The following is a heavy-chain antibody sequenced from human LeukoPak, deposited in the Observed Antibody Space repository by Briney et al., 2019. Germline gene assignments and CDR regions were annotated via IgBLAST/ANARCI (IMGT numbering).Heavy chain of an antibody. J-gene: IGHJ4*02. V-gene: IGHV3-74*01. CDR2: ICPDGTVT. CDR1: GFTFSTYC. CDR3: VRDFRSADY. Sequence: GGSLRLSCAASGFTFSTYCMHWVRQAPGKGPMWVSRICPDGTVTNYADSVKARFIISRDNARNTVYLQMNSLRVEDTAVYYCVRDFRSADYWGQGTLVTVSS.